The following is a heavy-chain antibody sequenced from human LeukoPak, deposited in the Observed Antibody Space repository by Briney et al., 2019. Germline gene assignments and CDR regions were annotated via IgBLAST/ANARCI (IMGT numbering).Heavy chain of an antibody. J-gene: IGHJ4*02. V-gene: IGHV3-74*01. CDR2: ICPDGTVT. CDR1: GFTFSTYC. CDR3: VRDFRSADY. Sequence: GGSLRLSCAASGFTFSTYCMHWVRQAPGKGPMWVSRICPDGTVTNYADSVKARFIISRDNARNTVYLQMNSLRVEDTAVYYCVRDFRSADYWGQGTLVTVSS.